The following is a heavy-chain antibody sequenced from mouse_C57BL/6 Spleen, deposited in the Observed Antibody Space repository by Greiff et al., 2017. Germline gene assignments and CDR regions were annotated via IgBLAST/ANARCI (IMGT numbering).Heavy chain of an antibody. J-gene: IGHJ4*01. CDR2: ISYDGSN. CDR3: ARDYYGISYEDAMDY. CDR1: GYSITSGYY. D-gene: IGHD1-1*01. Sequence: EVQRVESGPGLVKPSQSLSLTCSVTGYSITSGYYWNWIRQFPGNKLEWMGYISYDGSNNYNPSLKNRISITRDTSKNQFFLKLNSVTTEDTATYYCARDYYGISYEDAMDYWGQGTSVTVSS. V-gene: IGHV3-6*01.